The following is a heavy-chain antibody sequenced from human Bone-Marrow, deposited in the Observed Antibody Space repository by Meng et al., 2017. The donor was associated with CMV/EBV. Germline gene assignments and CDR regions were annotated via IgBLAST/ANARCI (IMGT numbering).Heavy chain of an antibody. V-gene: IGHV3-13*01. CDR2: IGTAGDT. CDR3: AKRDFYHPSAYYYDYYFDN. J-gene: IGHJ4*02. CDR1: GFTFSSYD. D-gene: IGHD3-10*01. Sequence: GGSLRLSCAASGFTFSSYDMHWVRQATGKGLEWVSAIGTAGDTYYPGSVKGRFTISRDNVKSTVYLQVNSLRVEDTAVYFCAKRDFYHPSAYYYDYYFDNWGQGTLVTVSS.